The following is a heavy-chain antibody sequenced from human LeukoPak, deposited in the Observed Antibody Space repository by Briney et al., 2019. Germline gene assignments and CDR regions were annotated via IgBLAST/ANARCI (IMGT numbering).Heavy chain of an antibody. CDR1: GFTFSSYW. J-gene: IGHJ5*02. D-gene: IGHD2/OR15-2a*01. V-gene: IGHV3-74*01. Sequence: GGSLRLSCAASGFTFSSYWMHWVRQAPGKGPVWVSRVDVHGQGTAYADSVKGRFTISRDNAKNTLSLQMNSLSAEDTAAYYCVRSNYDSTTFYYHLDLWGQGTLVTVSS. CDR3: VRSNYDSTTFYYHLDL. CDR2: VDVHGQGT.